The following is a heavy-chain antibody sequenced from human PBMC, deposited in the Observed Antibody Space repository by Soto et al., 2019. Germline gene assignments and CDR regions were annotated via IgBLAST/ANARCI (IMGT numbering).Heavy chain of an antibody. Sequence: EVRLVESGGGLVQPGGSLRLSCAASGFTFSSHSMNWVRQAPGKGLEWVSYISSSSRTNYYADSVKGRFTSSRDNAKNSLYLQMNSLRSEDTAVFYCARDDEMGYFDYWGQGTLVTVSS. CDR1: GFTFSSHS. D-gene: IGHD3-16*01. V-gene: IGHV3-48*01. J-gene: IGHJ4*02. CDR3: ARDDEMGYFDY. CDR2: ISSSSRTN.